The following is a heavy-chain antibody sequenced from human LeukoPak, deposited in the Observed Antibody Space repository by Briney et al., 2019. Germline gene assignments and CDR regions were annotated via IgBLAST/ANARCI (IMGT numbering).Heavy chain of an antibody. Sequence: GGSLRLSCAASGFTVSSNYMSWVRQAPGKGLEWVSVIYSGGSTYYADSVKGRFTISRDNSKNTLYLQMNSLRAEDTAVYYCARVTYSSSWDYYYYMDVWDKGTTVTVSS. CDR1: GFTVSSNY. J-gene: IGHJ6*03. CDR2: IYSGGST. CDR3: ARVTYSSSWDYYYYMDV. D-gene: IGHD6-13*01. V-gene: IGHV3-66*01.